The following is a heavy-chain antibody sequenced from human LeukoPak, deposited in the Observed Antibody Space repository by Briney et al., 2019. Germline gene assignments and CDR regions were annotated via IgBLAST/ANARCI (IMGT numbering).Heavy chain of an antibody. CDR3: ARAANGDYDNWFDP. V-gene: IGHV1-69*13. CDR1: GGTFSSYA. J-gene: IGHJ5*02. D-gene: IGHD4-17*01. Sequence: SVKVSCKASGGTFSSYAINWVRQAPGQGLEWMGGIIPIFGTANYAQKFQGRVTITADESTSTAYMELSSLRSEDTAVYYCARAANGDYDNWFDPWGQGTLVTVSS. CDR2: IIPIFGTA.